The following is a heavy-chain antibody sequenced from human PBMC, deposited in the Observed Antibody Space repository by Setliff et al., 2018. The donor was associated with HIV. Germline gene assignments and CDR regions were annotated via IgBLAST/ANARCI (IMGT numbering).Heavy chain of an antibody. V-gene: IGHV4-4*02. D-gene: IGHD2-21*02. J-gene: IGHJ4*02. CDR3: ADPPAGL. Sequence: SETLSLTCAVSGGSIGGTHYWHWVRQPPGRGLEWIGDIHHSGDNNYNPSLKSRVTLSIDNFNNQFSLKLTSVTAADTAIYYCADPPAGLWGQGILVTVSS. CDR1: GGSIGGTHY. CDR2: IHHSGDN.